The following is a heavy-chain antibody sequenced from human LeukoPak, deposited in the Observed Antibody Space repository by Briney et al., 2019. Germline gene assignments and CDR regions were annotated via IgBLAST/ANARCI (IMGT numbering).Heavy chain of an antibody. J-gene: IGHJ5*02. V-gene: IGHV3-74*01. CDR2: LGTDGTYT. D-gene: IGHD4-11*01. Sequence: GGSLRLSCAASGFNLRDYWMHWVRQAPGQGLVWVSRLGTDGTYTNYADSVTGRFTISGDNAKNTLYLQMDSPRAADTSFYFCVRDPSNSGNWFDLWGQGTLVTVSS. CDR3: VRDPSNSGNWFDL. CDR1: GFNLRDYW.